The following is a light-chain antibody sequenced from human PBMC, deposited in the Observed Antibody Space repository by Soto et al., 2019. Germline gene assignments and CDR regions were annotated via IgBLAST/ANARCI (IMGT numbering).Light chain of an antibody. CDR1: NSNIGTGYD. CDR2: GDS. Sequence: QPVLTQPPSVSGAPGQRVTISCTGSNSNIGTGYDVHWYQQFPGTAPKLVIYGDSHRPSGVPDRFSGSKSGTSASLAITGLHAEDEADYYCQSSDSTLSAWVFGGGTKVTVL. CDR3: QSSDSTLSAWV. V-gene: IGLV1-40*01. J-gene: IGLJ3*02.